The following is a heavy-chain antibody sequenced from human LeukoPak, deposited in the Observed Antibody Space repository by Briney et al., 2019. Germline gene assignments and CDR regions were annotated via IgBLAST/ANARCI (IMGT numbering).Heavy chain of an antibody. V-gene: IGHV3-21*01. Sequence: PGGSLRLSCAASGFTFSSYSMNWVRQAPGKGLEWVSSISSSSSYIYYADSVKGRFTISRDNAKNSLYLQMNSLRAEDTAVYYCARDGGGGYNCGWGYYFDYWGQGTLVTVAS. CDR2: ISSSSSYI. CDR3: ARDGGGGYNCGWGYYFDY. CDR1: GFTFSSYS. D-gene: IGHD5-18*01. J-gene: IGHJ4*02.